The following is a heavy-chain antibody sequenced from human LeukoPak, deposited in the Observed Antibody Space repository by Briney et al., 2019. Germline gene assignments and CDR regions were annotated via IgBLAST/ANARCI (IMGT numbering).Heavy chain of an antibody. CDR1: GGSISSYY. CDR2: IYTSGST. D-gene: IGHD3-3*01. V-gene: IGHV4-4*09. CDR3: ARHSSYYDFWSGYYTYYYYMDV. J-gene: IGHJ6*03. Sequence: SETLSLTCTVSGGSISSYYWSWIRQPPGKGLEWIGYIYTSGSTNHNPSLKSRVTISVDTSKNQFSLKLSSVTAADTAVYYCARHSSYYDFWSGYYTYYYYMDVWGKGTTVTVSS.